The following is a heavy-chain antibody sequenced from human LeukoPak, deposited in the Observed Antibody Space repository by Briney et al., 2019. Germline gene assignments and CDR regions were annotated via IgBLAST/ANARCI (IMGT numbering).Heavy chain of an antibody. V-gene: IGHV3-30*14. CDR1: GFTFSDYA. Sequence: GRSLRLSCAASGFTFSDYAMHWVRQAPGKGLEWVAVISKDGSDKYYPGSVRGRFTISRDNSKNIVSLQMNNLRAEDTAVYYCARGRGLGVVSPYFDYWGQGTLVTVSS. CDR3: ARGRGLGVVSPYFDY. CDR2: ISKDGSDK. D-gene: IGHD3-3*01. J-gene: IGHJ4*02.